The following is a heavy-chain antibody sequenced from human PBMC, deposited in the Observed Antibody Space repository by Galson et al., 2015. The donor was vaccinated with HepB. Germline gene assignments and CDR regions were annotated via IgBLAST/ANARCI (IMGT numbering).Heavy chain of an antibody. V-gene: IGHV1-24*01. Sequence: SVKVSCKVSGYTLTELSMHWVRQAPGKGLEWMGGFDPEDGETIYAQRFQGRVTMTEDTSTDTAYMELSSLRSEDTAVYYCATDLITSPARPYSYVGYWGQGTLVTVSS. CDR2: FDPEDGET. D-gene: IGHD5-18*01. J-gene: IGHJ4*02. CDR1: GYTLTELS. CDR3: ATDLITSPARPYSYVGY.